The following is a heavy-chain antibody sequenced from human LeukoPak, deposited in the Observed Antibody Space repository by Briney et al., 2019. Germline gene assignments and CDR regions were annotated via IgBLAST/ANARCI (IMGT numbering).Heavy chain of an antibody. J-gene: IGHJ4*02. CDR1: RFTFSNFA. Sequence: GGSLRHSCAASRFTFSNFALIWVRQAPGKGLEWVSIINDGGGNTYYADSVKGRFTISRDNSKNTLYLQMNSLRAEDTAVYYCAKVTAIVIVPAARFDYWGQGTLVTVSS. D-gene: IGHD2-2*01. CDR2: INDGGGNT. V-gene: IGHV3-23*01. CDR3: AKVTAIVIVPAARFDY.